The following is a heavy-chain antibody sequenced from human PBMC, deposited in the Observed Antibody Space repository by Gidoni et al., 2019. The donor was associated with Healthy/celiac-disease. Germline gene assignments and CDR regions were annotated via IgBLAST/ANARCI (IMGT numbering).Heavy chain of an antibody. CDR2: ISGSGGST. D-gene: IGHD2-2*01. Sequence: EVQLLESGGGLVQPGGSLSLSCAASGFTFSSYAMSWVRQAPGQGLAWVSAISGSGGSTYYADSVKGRFTISRDNSKNTLYLQMNSLRAEDTAVYYCAKEYCSSTSCYGYDAFDIWGQGTMVTVSS. CDR3: AKEYCSSTSCYGYDAFDI. J-gene: IGHJ3*02. CDR1: GFTFSSYA. V-gene: IGHV3-23*01.